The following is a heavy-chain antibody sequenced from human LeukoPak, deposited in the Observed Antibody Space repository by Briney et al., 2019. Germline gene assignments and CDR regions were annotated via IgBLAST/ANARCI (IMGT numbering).Heavy chain of an antibody. CDR3: ARDSREDSSAWYGEFDF. CDR1: GFTFSSFA. V-gene: IGHV3-23*01. CDR2: ISGSGRST. Sequence: PGRSLRLSCTASGFTFSSFAMSWVRQAPGKGLEWVSSISGSGRSTYYADSVKGRLTISRDNSKNTMYVQISTLRVDDTAVYYCARDSREDSSAWYGEFDFWGQGTVVTVSP. D-gene: IGHD6-19*01. J-gene: IGHJ4*02.